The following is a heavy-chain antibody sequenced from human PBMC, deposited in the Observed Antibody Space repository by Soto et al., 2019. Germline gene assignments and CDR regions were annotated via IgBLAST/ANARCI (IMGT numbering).Heavy chain of an antibody. Sequence: YGRTLGNPTRTLPLTCTFSGFSLITSGMCVSWIRQPPGKALEWLALIDWDDDKYYSTSLKTRLTISKDTSKKQVVLTMTNMDPVDTATYYCARIQRGALDYWGQGTMVTVSS. D-gene: IGHD2-15*01. CDR2: IDWDDDK. V-gene: IGHV2-70*01. CDR1: GFSLITSGMC. J-gene: IGHJ4*02. CDR3: ARIQRGALDY.